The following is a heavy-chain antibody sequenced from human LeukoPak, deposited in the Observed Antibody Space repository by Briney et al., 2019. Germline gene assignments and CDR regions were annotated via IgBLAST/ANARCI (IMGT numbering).Heavy chain of an antibody. CDR2: INHSGST. CDR1: GGSFSGYY. D-gene: IGHD3-16*02. V-gene: IGHV4-34*01. Sequence: PSETLSLTCAVYGGSFSGYYWSWIRQPPGKGLEWIGEINHSGSTNYNPSLKSRVTISVDTSKNQFSLKLSSVTAADTAVYYCARTLPLLNYVWGSYRYSHAFDIWGQGTMVTVSS. CDR3: ARTLPLLNYVWGSYRYSHAFDI. J-gene: IGHJ3*02.